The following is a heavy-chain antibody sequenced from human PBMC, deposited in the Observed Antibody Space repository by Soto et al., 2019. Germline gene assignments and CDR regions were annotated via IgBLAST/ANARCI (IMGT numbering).Heavy chain of an antibody. J-gene: IGHJ6*02. CDR3: ARDLPMVRGRYYYYYGMDV. CDR2: IYSAGNT. Sequence: PGGSLRLSCAASGFTVSSNYMSWVRQAPGKGLEWISIIYSAGNTYYADSMKGRFTISRDNAKNSMYLQMNSLRAEDTAVYYCARDLPMVRGRYYYYYGMDVWGQGTTVTVSS. D-gene: IGHD3-10*01. CDR1: GFTVSSNY. V-gene: IGHV3-66*01.